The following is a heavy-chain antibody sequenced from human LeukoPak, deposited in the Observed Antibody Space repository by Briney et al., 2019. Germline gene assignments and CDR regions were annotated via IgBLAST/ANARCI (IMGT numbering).Heavy chain of an antibody. V-gene: IGHV5-51*01. CDR3: ARQEYSCGWIDY. J-gene: IGHJ4*02. D-gene: IGHD6-19*01. CDR1: GYSFTSHW. CDR2: IYPGDSDT. Sequence: GESLKISCKGSGYSFTSHWIGWVRQMPGKGLEWMGIIYPGDSDTKYSPSFQGQVTISADKSFSTAYLHWSSLKASDTAMYYCARQEYSCGWIDYLGQGTLVTVSS.